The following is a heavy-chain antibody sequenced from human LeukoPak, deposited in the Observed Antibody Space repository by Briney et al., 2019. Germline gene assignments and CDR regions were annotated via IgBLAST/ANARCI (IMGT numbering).Heavy chain of an antibody. Sequence: GESLKISCQGSGYRFTSYWIGWVRQLPGKGREWMGIIYPGDSDTRYSPSFQGQVTISADKSISTAYLQWSSLKASDTAMYYCAGLGGYSSSWYFNYYYYYMDVWGKGTTVTVSS. CDR1: GYRFTSYW. V-gene: IGHV5-51*01. D-gene: IGHD6-13*01. CDR2: IYPGDSDT. J-gene: IGHJ6*03. CDR3: AGLGGYSSSWYFNYYYYYMDV.